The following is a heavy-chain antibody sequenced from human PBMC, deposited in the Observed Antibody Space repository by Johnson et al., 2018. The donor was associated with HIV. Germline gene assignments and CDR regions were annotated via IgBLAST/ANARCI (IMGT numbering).Heavy chain of an antibody. D-gene: IGHD1-14*01. J-gene: IGHJ3*02. V-gene: IGHV3-48*04. CDR1: GFTFSSYW. CDR3: ATRDPTDRPGAFDI. CDR2: ISSSGSTI. Sequence: MLLVESGGGLVQPGGSLRLSCAASGFTFSSYWMSWVRQAPGKGLEWVSYISSSGSTIYYADSVKGRFIISRDNAKNSLYLQMNSLRAEDTAVYYCATRDPTDRPGAFDIWGQGTMVTVSS.